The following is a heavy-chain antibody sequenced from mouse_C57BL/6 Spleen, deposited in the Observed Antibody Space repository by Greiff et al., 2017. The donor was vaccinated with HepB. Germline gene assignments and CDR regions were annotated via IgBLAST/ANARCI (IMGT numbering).Heavy chain of an antibody. CDR2: ILPGSGST. J-gene: IGHJ4*01. V-gene: IGHV1-9*01. CDR3: ARRAHYYGSSYDYAMDY. D-gene: IGHD1-1*01. Sequence: VMLVESGAELMKPGASVKLSCKATGYTFTGYWIEWVKQRPGHGLEWIGEILPGSGSTNYNEKLKGKATFTADTSSNTAYMQLSSLTTEDSAIYYCARRAHYYGSSYDYAMDYWGQGTSVTVSS. CDR1: GYTFTGYW.